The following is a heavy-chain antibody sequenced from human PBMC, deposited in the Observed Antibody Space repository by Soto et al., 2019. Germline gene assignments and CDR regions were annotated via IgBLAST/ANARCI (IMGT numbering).Heavy chain of an antibody. CDR3: AKEKGKYPNYYYYGMDV. V-gene: IGHV3-30*18. CDR1: GFTFSSYG. D-gene: IGHD2-2*01. J-gene: IGHJ6*02. Sequence: GGSLRLSCAASGFTFSSYGMHWVRQAPGKGLEWVAVISYDGSNKYYADSVKGRFTISRDNSKNPLYLQINSLRAEDTAVYYCAKEKGKYPNYYYYGMDVWGQGTTVTVS. CDR2: ISYDGSNK.